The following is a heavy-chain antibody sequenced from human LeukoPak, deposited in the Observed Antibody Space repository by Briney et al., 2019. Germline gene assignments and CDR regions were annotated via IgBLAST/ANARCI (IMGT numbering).Heavy chain of an antibody. CDR2: ISYDEVNE. V-gene: IGHV3-30*01. CDR3: VSGDYGSFEY. Sequence: GGSLRLSCAASRFTFSNHDMHWVRQAPGKGLEWVAVISYDEVNESYADSVKGRFTISRDNSKNTLYLQMNSLRVEDTAVYYCVSGDYGSFEYWGQGTLVTVPS. D-gene: IGHD4-17*01. CDR1: RFTFSNHD. J-gene: IGHJ4*02.